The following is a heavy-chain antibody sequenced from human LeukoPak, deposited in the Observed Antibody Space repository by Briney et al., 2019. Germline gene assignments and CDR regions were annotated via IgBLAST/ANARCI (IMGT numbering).Heavy chain of an antibody. CDR3: ARAERWLQLQVDY. V-gene: IGHV3-48*02. Sequence: GGSLRLSGAASGFTFSSYSMNWVRQAPGKGLEWVSYISSSSSTIYYADSVKGRFTISRDNAKNSLYLQMNSLRDEDTAVYYCARAERWLQLQVDYWGQGTLVTVSS. CDR1: GFTFSSYS. CDR2: ISSSSSTI. J-gene: IGHJ4*02. D-gene: IGHD5-24*01.